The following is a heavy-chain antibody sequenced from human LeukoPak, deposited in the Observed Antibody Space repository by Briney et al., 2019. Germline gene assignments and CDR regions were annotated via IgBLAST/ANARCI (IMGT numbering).Heavy chain of an antibody. V-gene: IGHV4-34*01. D-gene: IGHD3-10*01. Sequence: SETLSLTCTVSSGSISGYYWSWIRQPPGKGLEWIGEINHSGSTNYNPSLKSRVTISVDTSKNQFSLKLSSVTAADTAVYYCARGRGLLLWFGELLQNRGCSFDYWGQGTLVTVSS. J-gene: IGHJ4*02. CDR3: ARGRGLLLWFGELLQNRGCSFDY. CDR2: INHSGST. CDR1: SGSISGYY.